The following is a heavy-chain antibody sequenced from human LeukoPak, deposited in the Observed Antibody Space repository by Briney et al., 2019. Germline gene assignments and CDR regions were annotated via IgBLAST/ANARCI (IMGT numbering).Heavy chain of an antibody. CDR1: GGSISSGGYY. V-gene: IGHV4-31*03. CDR3: ARVSGEYYDFWSGYYPISYYYYGMDI. D-gene: IGHD3-3*01. Sequence: SQTLSLTCTVSGGSISSGGYYWSWIRQHPGKGLEWIGNIYYSGSTYYNPSLKSRVTISVDTSKNQFSLKLSSVTAADTAVYYCARVSGEYYDFWSGYYPISYYYYGMDIWGQGTTVTVSS. CDR2: IYYSGST. J-gene: IGHJ6*02.